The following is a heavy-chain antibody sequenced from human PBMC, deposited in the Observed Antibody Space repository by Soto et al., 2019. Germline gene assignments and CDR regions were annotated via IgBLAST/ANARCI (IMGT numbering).Heavy chain of an antibody. CDR2: ISAYNGNT. CDR3: ARDGYYDSSGYYYGWFDP. J-gene: IGHJ5*02. D-gene: IGHD3-22*01. Sequence: ASVKVSCKASGYTFTSYGISWVRQAPVQGLEWMGWISAYNGNTNYAQKLQGRVTMTTDTSTSTAYMELRSLRSDDTAVYYCARDGYYDSSGYYYGWFDPWGQGTLVTVSS. V-gene: IGHV1-18*01. CDR1: GYTFTSYG.